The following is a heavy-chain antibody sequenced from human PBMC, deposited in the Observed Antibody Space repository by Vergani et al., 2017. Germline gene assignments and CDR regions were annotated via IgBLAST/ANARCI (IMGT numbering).Heavy chain of an antibody. V-gene: IGHV4-59*01. D-gene: IGHD3-22*01. CDR1: GGSISSYY. CDR3: AKGRETVVITAVDY. CDR2: IYYSGST. Sequence: QVQLQESGPGLVKPSETLSLTCTVSGGSISSYYWSWIRQPPGKGLEWIGYIYYSGSTNYNPSLKSRVTISVDTSKNQFSLKLSSVTAADTALYYCAKGRETVVITAVDYWGQGTLVTVSS. J-gene: IGHJ4*02.